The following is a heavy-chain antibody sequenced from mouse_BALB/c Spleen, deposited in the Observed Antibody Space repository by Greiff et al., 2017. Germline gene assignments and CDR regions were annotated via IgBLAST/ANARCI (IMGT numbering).Heavy chain of an antibody. CDR2: IDPENGNT. CDR3: ARHSSAMDY. J-gene: IGHJ4*01. Sequence: VQLKESGPELVKPGASVKMSCKASGYTFTSYVMHWVKQRPEQGLEWIGWIDPENGNTIYDPKFQGKASITEDTSSNTAYLQLSSLTSEDTAVYYCARHSSAMDYWGQGTSVTVSS. V-gene: IGHV14-1*02. CDR1: GYTFTSYV.